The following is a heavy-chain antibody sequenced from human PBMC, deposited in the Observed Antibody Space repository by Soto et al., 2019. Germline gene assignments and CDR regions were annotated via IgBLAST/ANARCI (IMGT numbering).Heavy chain of an antibody. V-gene: IGHV4-31*03. J-gene: IGHJ5*02. CDR2: IYYSGST. D-gene: IGHD3-22*01. CDR1: CGSIISGGYY. Sequence: SETLSLTCTFSCGSIISGGYYWNWIRQHPGKGLEWIGYIYYSGSTYYNPSLRSRLTISLDTPKNQFSLKLSSVTAADTAVYYCARDGASESSGYNWFDPWGQGTLVTVSS. CDR3: ARDGASESSGYNWFDP.